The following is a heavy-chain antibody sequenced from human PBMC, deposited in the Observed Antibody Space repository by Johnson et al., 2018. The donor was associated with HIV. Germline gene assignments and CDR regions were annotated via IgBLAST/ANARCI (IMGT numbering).Heavy chain of an antibody. V-gene: IGHV3-20*04. CDR3: ARDAIAVAVRCAFDI. CDR1: GFTFRSYA. D-gene: IGHD6-19*01. CDR2: INWNGGST. J-gene: IGHJ3*02. Sequence: VQLVESGGGVVQPGRSLRLSCAASGFTFRSYAMHWVRQAPGKGLEWVSGINWNGGSTGYADSVKGRFTISRDNAKNSLYLQMNSLRAEDTALYYCARDAIAVAVRCAFDIWGQGTMVTVSS.